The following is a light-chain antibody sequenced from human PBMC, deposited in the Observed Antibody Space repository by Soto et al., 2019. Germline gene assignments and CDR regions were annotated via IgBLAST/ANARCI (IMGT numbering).Light chain of an antibody. CDR3: QQYNNWPALT. CDR1: QSVSRN. CDR2: GAS. V-gene: IGKV3-15*01. J-gene: IGKJ4*01. Sequence: IVMTQSPATLSVSPGVRATLSCRASQSVSRNLAWSQQKPGQAPRPLLYGASTRATGIPARFSGSGSGTEFTLNISSLQSEDFAVYYCQQYNNWPALTFGGGTKVEIK.